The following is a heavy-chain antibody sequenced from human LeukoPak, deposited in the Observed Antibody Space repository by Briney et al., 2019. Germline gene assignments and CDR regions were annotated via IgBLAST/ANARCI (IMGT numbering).Heavy chain of an antibody. J-gene: IGHJ6*02. CDR2: INHNGNVN. CDR1: GFIFTGYF. CDR3: ARGGGLDV. V-gene: IGHV3-7*03. Sequence: GGSLRLSCAASGFIFTGYFMSWARQAPGKGLEWAASINHNGNVNYYVDSGKGRFTISRDNAKNSLYLQMSNLRAEDTAVYFCARGGGLDVWGQGATVTVSS. D-gene: IGHD3-16*01.